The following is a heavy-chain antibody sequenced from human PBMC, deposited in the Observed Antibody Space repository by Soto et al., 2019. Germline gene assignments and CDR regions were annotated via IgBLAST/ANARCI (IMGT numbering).Heavy chain of an antibody. Sequence: ASVKVSCKAPGGTFSRYTINWVRQAPGQGLEWMGWMNPNSGNTGYVQKFQGRVTMTRNTSISTAYMELSSLRSEDTAVYYCARGISRITIFGVVTTYYYMEVWGKGTTVTVSS. CDR1: GGTFSRYT. CDR3: ARGISRITIFGVVTTYYYMEV. V-gene: IGHV1-8*01. D-gene: IGHD3-3*01. CDR2: MNPNSGNT. J-gene: IGHJ6*03.